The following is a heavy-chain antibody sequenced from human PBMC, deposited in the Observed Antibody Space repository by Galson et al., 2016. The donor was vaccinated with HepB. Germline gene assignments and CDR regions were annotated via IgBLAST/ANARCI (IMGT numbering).Heavy chain of an antibody. CDR1: GGSIESDDYH. CDR2: VFTSGST. CDR3: ARGEYTYGYFDS. J-gene: IGHJ4*02. D-gene: IGHD5-18*01. V-gene: IGHV4-61*02. Sequence: TLSLTCTASGGSIESDDYHWSWIRQPAGKGLEWLGRVFTSGSTNYSPSLKSRATISADTSQNQFSLKLRSVTAADTAVYFCARGEYTYGYFDSWGQGTLVTVSS.